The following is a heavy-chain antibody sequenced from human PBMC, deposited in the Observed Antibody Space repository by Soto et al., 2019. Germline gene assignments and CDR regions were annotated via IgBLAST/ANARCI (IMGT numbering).Heavy chain of an antibody. CDR3: ARGTFLRTGYGDYYYYYGMDV. V-gene: IGHV4-34*01. CDR1: GWSFSGYS. J-gene: IGHJ6*02. Sequence: PXETLSLTCAVDGWSFSGYSWSWIRQPPGKGLDWIGEINHSGSTNYNPSLKSRVTISVDTSKNQFSLKLSSVTAADTAVYYCARGTFLRTGYGDYYYYYGMDVWGQGTTVTVSS. CDR2: INHSGST. D-gene: IGHD4-17*01.